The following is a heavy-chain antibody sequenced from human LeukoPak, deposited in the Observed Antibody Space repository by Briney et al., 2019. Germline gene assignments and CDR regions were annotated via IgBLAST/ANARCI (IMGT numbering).Heavy chain of an antibody. D-gene: IGHD2-2*01. CDR1: GFTFSSYG. CDR3: ARFNGLVPAAMSDAFDI. Sequence: PGGSLRLSCAASGFTFSSYGMHWVRQAPGKGLEWVAVIWYGGSNKYYADSVKGRFTISRDNSKNTLYLQMNSLRAEDTAVYYCARFNGLVPAAMSDAFDIWGQGTMVTVSS. J-gene: IGHJ3*02. V-gene: IGHV3-33*01. CDR2: IWYGGSNK.